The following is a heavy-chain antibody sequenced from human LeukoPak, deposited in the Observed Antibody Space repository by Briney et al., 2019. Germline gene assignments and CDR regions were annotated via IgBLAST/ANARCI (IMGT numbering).Heavy chain of an antibody. CDR2: INSDGRNT. D-gene: IGHD6-6*01. Sequence: GGSLRLSCAASGFTFSSYWMHWVRQAPGKGLVWVSRINSDGRNTNYADSVKGRFTISRDNAKNTLFLQMNSLRAEDTAVYYCARPRSYEAFDIWGHGTMVTVSS. CDR1: GFTFSSYW. V-gene: IGHV3-74*01. CDR3: ARPRSYEAFDI. J-gene: IGHJ3*02.